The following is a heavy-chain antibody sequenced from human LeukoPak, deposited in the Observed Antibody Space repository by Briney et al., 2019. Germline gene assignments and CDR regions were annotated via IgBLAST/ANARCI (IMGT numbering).Heavy chain of an antibody. D-gene: IGHD3-10*01. J-gene: IGHJ4*02. Sequence: GGSLRLSCAASGFTFSSYEMNWVRQAPGKGLEWVAYISSSSTSKYYADSVKGRFTVSRDNAKNSLYLQMNSLRAEDTAVYYCAKVMVRGVIITGIFDYWGQGTLVTVSS. CDR3: AKVMVRGVIITGIFDY. V-gene: IGHV3-48*03. CDR1: GFTFSSYE. CDR2: ISSSSTSK.